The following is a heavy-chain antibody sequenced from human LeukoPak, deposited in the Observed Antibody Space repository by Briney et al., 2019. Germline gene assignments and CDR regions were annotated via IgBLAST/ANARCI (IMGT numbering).Heavy chain of an antibody. J-gene: IGHJ4*02. CDR3: ARDPYYYDSSGYYPFDY. CDR1: GFTFSSYS. CDR2: ITVSSSYL. V-gene: IGHV3-21*04. Sequence: GGSLRLSCAASGFTFSSYSMNWVRQAPGKGLEWVSSITVSSSYLYYADSVRGRFTISRDNAKNTLFLQMNSLRAEDTAVYYCARDPYYYDSSGYYPFDYWGQGTLVTVSS. D-gene: IGHD3-22*01.